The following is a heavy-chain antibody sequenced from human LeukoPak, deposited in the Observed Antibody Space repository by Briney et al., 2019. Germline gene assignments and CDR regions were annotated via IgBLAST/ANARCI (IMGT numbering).Heavy chain of an antibody. CDR1: GVTFSSDA. Sequence: GGSVRLSCAASGVTFSSDAISWVRQAPGKGLEWVSTISGSGSSPYYADSVKGRFTISRDNSKNTLYLQVNSLRAEDTAVYYCAKGSSMILVVISSWGQGTLVTVSS. D-gene: IGHD3-22*01. CDR2: ISGSGSSP. V-gene: IGHV3-23*01. CDR3: AKGSSMILVVISS. J-gene: IGHJ4*02.